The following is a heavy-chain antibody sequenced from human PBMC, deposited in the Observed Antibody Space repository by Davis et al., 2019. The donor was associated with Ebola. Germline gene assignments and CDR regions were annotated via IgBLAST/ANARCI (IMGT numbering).Heavy chain of an antibody. D-gene: IGHD5-18*01. V-gene: IGHV3-23*01. CDR1: GFTFNNYV. CDR3: ANVDTAMAWNWFDP. Sequence: GGSLRLSCTASGFTFNNYVMNWVRQAPGKGLEWVSGISGSGGSTYYADSVKGRFTISRDNSKNTLYLQMNSLRAEDTAVYYCANVDTAMAWNWFDPWGQGTLVTVSS. J-gene: IGHJ5*02. CDR2: ISGSGGST.